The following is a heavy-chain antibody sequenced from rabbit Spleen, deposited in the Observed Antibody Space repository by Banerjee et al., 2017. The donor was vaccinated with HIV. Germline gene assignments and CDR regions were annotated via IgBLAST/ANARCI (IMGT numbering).Heavy chain of an antibody. CDR3: ARVLPTTGIGIMTLDL. V-gene: IGHV1S45*01. Sequence: QEQLEESGGDLVKPEGSLTLTCTASGFSFSSSFYMCWVRQAPGKGLEWIGCIYTGSGSTYYARWAKGRLTISKPSSTTVTLQMTSLTDADTATYFCARVLPTTGIGIMTLDLWGQGTLVTVS. D-gene: IGHD7-1*01. J-gene: IGHJ4*01. CDR2: IYTGSGST. CDR1: GFSFSSSFY.